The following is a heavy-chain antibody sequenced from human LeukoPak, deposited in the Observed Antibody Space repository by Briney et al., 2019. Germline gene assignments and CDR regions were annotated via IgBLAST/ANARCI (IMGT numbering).Heavy chain of an antibody. CDR2: INHSGST. V-gene: IGHV4-34*01. CDR3: AAFYYYDSSGYYRTSGDFDY. D-gene: IGHD3-22*01. J-gene: IGHJ4*02. CDR1: GGSFSGYY. Sequence: PSETLSLTCAVYGGSFSGYYWSWIRQPPGKGLEWIGEINHSGSTNYNPSLKSRVTISVDTSKNQFSLKLSSVTAADTAVYYCAAFYYYDSSGYYRTSGDFDYWGQGTLVTVSS.